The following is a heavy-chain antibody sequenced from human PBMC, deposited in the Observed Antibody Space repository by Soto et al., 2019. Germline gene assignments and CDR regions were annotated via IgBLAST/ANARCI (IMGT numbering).Heavy chain of an antibody. CDR3: ARDRSTYGGGGTGEVKENWFDP. CDR1: GGSISRYY. J-gene: IGHJ5*02. CDR2: AYYSGDT. V-gene: IGHV4-59*01. D-gene: IGHD2-8*01. Sequence: PSETLSLTCSVSGGSISRYYWRWIRQPPGKGLEWIVYAYYSGDTVYNPSLQSRVTMAVDTSKNQVSLKLTSVTAADTAVYYCARDRSTYGGGGTGEVKENWFDPWGQGALVTVS.